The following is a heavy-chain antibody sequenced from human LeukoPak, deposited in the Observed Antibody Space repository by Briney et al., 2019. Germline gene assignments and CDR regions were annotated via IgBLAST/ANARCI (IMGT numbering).Heavy chain of an antibody. J-gene: IGHJ4*02. CDR3: ARAGTYYFDTSGYLVY. D-gene: IGHD3-22*01. Sequence: ASVKVSCKASGYNFISYGISWVRQAPGQGLEWMGWISVDNGNTKYAQKFQGRVTMTTETSTSTAYMELRSPRSDDTAVYYCARAGTYYFDTSGYLVYWGQGTLVTVSS. CDR1: GYNFISYG. CDR2: ISVDNGNT. V-gene: IGHV1-18*01.